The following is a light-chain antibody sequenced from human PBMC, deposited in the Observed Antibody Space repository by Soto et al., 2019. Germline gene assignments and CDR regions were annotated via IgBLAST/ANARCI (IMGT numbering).Light chain of an antibody. V-gene: IGLV2-14*01. J-gene: IGLJ2*01. CDR2: EVS. Sequence: QSVLTQPASVSGSPGQSITISCTGTSSDVGGYNYVSWYQQHPGKAPKLMIYEVSNRPSGVSNRFSGSKSGNTASLTISGLQAEDEADYYCSSYTSSSTLEFGRGTKVTVL. CDR3: SSYTSSSTLE. CDR1: SSDVGGYNY.